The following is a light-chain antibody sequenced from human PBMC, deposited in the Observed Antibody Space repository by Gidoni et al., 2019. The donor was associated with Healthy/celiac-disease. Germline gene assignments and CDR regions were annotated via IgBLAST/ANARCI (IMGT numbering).Light chain of an antibody. CDR1: QSVSSSY. V-gene: IGKV3-20*01. Sequence: EIVLTQSPDTLSLSPGERATLSCRASQSVSSSYVAWYQPKPGQAPRLLIYGASSRATGIPDRFTGSGSGTDFTLTISRLEPEDFAVYYCQQYGGSPPFTFGPGTKVDIK. CDR2: GAS. J-gene: IGKJ3*01. CDR3: QQYGGSPPFT.